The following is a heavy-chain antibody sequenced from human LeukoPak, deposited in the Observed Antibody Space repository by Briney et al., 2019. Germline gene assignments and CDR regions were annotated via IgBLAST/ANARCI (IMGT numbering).Heavy chain of an antibody. CDR3: ARDYQGAIRGYSYGLPDY. D-gene: IGHD5-18*01. CDR1: GYTFTSYA. CDR2: INTNTGNP. V-gene: IGHV7-4-1*02. Sequence: ASVKVSCKASGYTFTSYAMNWVRQAPGQGLEWMGWINTNTGNPTYAQGFTGRFVFSLDTSVSTAYLQISSLKAEDTAVYYCARDYQGAIRGYSYGLPDYWGQGTLVTVSS. J-gene: IGHJ4*02.